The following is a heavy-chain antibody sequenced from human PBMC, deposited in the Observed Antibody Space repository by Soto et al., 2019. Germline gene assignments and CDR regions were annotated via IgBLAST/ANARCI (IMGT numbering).Heavy chain of an antibody. D-gene: IGHD3-10*01. CDR1: GFTFSSHT. Sequence: PGGSLRLSCAASGFTFSSHTMNWVRQAPGKGLEWVSYISSSSTTIYYADSVKGRFTISRDNAKNSLFLQMNSLRDEDTAVYYCARDAPYLGVTLPFDYWGQGTLVTVSS. CDR2: ISSSSTTI. V-gene: IGHV3-48*02. J-gene: IGHJ4*02. CDR3: ARDAPYLGVTLPFDY.